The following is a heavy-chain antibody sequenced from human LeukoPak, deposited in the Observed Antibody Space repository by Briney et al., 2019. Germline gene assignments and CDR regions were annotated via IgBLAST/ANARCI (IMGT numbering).Heavy chain of an antibody. CDR1: GFTSDDYA. CDR3: AKRNQGGYCSGGSCYDD. J-gene: IGHJ4*02. V-gene: IGHV3-43*02. CDR2: ISGDGGST. D-gene: IGHD2-15*01. Sequence: PGGSLRLSCAASGFTSDDYAMHWVRQAPGKGLEWVSLISGDGGSTYYADSVKGRFTISRDNSKNSLYLQMNSLRTEDTALYYCAKRNQGGYCSGGSCYDDWGQGTLVTVSS.